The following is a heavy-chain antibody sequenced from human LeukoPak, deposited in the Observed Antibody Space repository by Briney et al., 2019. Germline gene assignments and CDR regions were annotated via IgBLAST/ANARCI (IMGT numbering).Heavy chain of an antibody. CDR2: IVVGSGNT. Sequence: ASVKVSCKASGFTFTSSAKQWVRQARGQRLEWIGWIVVGSGNTNYAQKFQERVTITRDTSISTAYMELSRLRSDDTAVYYCARDFGEMGEWELVRYYYYYMDVWGKGTTVTVSS. J-gene: IGHJ6*03. CDR3: ARDFGEMGEWELVRYYYYYMDV. D-gene: IGHD1-26*01. V-gene: IGHV1-58*02. CDR1: GFTFTSSA.